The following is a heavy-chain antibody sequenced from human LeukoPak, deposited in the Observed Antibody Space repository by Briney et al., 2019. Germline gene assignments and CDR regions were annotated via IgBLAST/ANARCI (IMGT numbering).Heavy chain of an antibody. J-gene: IGHJ3*02. Sequence: PSETLSLTCAVYGGSFSVYYWSWIRQPPGKGLEWIGEINHSGSTNYNPSLKSRVTISVDTSKDQFSLKLSSVTAADTAVYYCARGLFYAFDIWGQGTMVTVSS. CDR3: ARGLFYAFDI. CDR2: INHSGST. CDR1: GGSFSVYY. D-gene: IGHD3-9*01. V-gene: IGHV4-34*01.